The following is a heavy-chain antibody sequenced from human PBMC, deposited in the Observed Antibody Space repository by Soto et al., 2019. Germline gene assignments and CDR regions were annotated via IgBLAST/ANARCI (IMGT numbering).Heavy chain of an antibody. J-gene: IGHJ4*02. V-gene: IGHV3-48*02. D-gene: IGHD3-10*01. CDR3: AREARGFDY. CDR1: GFTFSSYN. Sequence: EVQLVESGGGSIQTGGSLSLSCAASGFTFSSYNMNWVRQAPGKGLEWISYISSTGSTTYYADSVKGRFTTSRDNAKNSLFLQMNSLRDEDTAVYYCAREARGFDYWGQGTLVTVSS. CDR2: ISSTGSTT.